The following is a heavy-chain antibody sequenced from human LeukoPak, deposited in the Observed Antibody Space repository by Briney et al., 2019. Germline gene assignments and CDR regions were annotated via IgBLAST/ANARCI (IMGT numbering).Heavy chain of an antibody. CDR1: GGSISSGDYS. CDR2: IYHSGST. Sequence: SETXSXTXAXSGGSISSGDYSWSWIRQPPGKGLEWIGYIYHSGSTYYNPSLKSRVTISVDRSKNQFSLKLSFVTAADTAVYYCARGVSSRFDPWGQGTLVTVSS. D-gene: IGHD6-13*01. V-gene: IGHV4-30-2*01. CDR3: ARGVSSRFDP. J-gene: IGHJ5*02.